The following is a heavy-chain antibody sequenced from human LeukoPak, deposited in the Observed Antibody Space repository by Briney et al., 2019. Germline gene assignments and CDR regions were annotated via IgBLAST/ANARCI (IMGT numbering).Heavy chain of an antibody. Sequence: GASVKVSCKASGYTFTNYGLSWARQAPGQGLEWMGWISTYNGNTSYAQKFQGRVTMTTDTSTSTGYMEMRSLRSDDTAVYYCARGGVSNSWYRTPDYWGQGTLVTVSS. D-gene: IGHD6-13*01. CDR3: ARGGVSNSWYRTPDY. J-gene: IGHJ4*02. CDR2: ISTYNGNT. V-gene: IGHV1-18*01. CDR1: GYTFTNYG.